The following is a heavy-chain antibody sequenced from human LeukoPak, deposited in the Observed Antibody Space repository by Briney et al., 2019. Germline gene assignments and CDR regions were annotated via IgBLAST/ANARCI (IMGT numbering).Heavy chain of an antibody. CDR2: ISSSSSYI. J-gene: IGHJ4*02. Sequence: GGSLRLSCAASGFTFSSYSMNWVRQAPGKGLEWVSSISSSSSYIYYADSVKGRFTISRDNAKNSMYLQMNSLRAEDRAVYYCARAPAYCGGDCRRDYWGQGTLVTVSS. V-gene: IGHV3-21*01. D-gene: IGHD2-21*02. CDR1: GFTFSSYS. CDR3: ARAPAYCGGDCRRDY.